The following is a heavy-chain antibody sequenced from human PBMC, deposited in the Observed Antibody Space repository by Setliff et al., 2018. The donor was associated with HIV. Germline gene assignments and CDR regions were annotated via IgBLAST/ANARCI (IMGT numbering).Heavy chain of an antibody. CDR1: GFTFSDYY. CDR3: ARVRQREFSGHDYVYFDY. J-gene: IGHJ4*02. V-gene: IGHV3-11*04. Sequence: GGSLRLSCAASGFTFSDYYMSWIRQAPGKGLEWVSYISRSGTTIYYADSLKGRFTISRDNAKNSLSLQMSSLRVEDTAVYYCARVRQREFSGHDYVYFDYWGQGTLVTVSS. CDR2: ISRSGTTI. D-gene: IGHD5-12*01.